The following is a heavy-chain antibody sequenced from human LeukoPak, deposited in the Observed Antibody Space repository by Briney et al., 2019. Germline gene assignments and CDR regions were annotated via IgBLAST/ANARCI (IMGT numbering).Heavy chain of an antibody. J-gene: IGHJ5*02. CDR2: ISTSSDSK. Sequence: GGSLRLSCVASGFTFSIYTMHWVRQAPGKGLEWVSSISTSSDSKHYADSVKGRFTISRDNANNSLYLQMSSLRAEDKAMYYCAKDRVGGHYWFDPWGQGSLVSVST. CDR1: GFTFSIYT. D-gene: IGHD3-10*01. CDR3: AKDRVGGHYWFDP. V-gene: IGHV3-21*01.